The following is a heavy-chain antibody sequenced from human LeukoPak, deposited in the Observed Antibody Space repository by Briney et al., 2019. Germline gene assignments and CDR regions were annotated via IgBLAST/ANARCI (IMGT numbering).Heavy chain of an antibody. CDR3: ARGYYYDSSGYPPGFDY. D-gene: IGHD3-22*01. Sequence: GESLKISCKGSGYSFTSFWIGWVRQMPGKGLEWMGIIYPGDSDTRYSPSFQGQATISADKSISTAYLQWSSLKASDTAMYYCARGYYYDSSGYPPGFDYWGQGTLVTVSS. CDR2: IYPGDSDT. CDR1: GYSFTSFW. J-gene: IGHJ4*02. V-gene: IGHV5-51*01.